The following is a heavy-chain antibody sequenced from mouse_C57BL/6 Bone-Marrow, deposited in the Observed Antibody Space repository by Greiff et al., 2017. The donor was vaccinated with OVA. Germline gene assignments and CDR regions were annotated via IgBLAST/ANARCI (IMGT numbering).Heavy chain of an antibody. Sequence: VQLQQSGPELVKPGASVKISCKASGYSFTGYYMNWVKQSPEKSLEWIGEINPSTGGTTYNQKFKDKATLTVDKSSSTAYMQLSSLTSEDSAVYYCAREGSTMVTPYYFDYWGQGTTLTVSS. D-gene: IGHD2-2*01. CDR2: INPSTGGT. J-gene: IGHJ2*01. CDR1: GYSFTGYY. CDR3: AREGSTMVTPYYFDY. V-gene: IGHV1-42*01.